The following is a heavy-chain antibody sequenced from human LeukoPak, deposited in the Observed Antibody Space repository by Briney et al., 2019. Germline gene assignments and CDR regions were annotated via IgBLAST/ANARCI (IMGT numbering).Heavy chain of an antibody. CDR3: ARGWELPLYYFDH. J-gene: IGHJ4*02. V-gene: IGHV3-74*01. Sequence: PGGSLRLSCAAARFTFSSYWMYWVRQAPGKGLVWVSGINGDGSSRSYADSVKGRFTISRDNAKNTLYLQMNNLRAEDTAVYYCARGWELPLYYFDHWGQGTLVTVSS. CDR2: INGDGSSR. CDR1: RFTFSSYW. D-gene: IGHD1-26*01.